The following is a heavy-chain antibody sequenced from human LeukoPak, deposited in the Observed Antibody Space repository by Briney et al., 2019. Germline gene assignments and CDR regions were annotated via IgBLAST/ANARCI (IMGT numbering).Heavy chain of an antibody. Sequence: GGSLRLSCAASGFTFSSYSMNWVRQAPGKGLEWVSVIYSGGSTYYADSVKGRFTISRDNSKNTLYLQMNSLRAEDTAVYYCARESGSYYGYFDYWGQGTLVTVSS. D-gene: IGHD1-26*01. CDR2: IYSGGST. CDR3: ARESGSYYGYFDY. CDR1: GFTFSSYS. J-gene: IGHJ4*02. V-gene: IGHV3-66*02.